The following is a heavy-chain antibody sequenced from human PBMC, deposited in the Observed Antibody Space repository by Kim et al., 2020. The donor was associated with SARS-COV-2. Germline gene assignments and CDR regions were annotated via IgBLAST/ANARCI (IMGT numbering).Heavy chain of an antibody. CDR3: AVLGGSPRGYSGYDYSPFDY. CDR1: GFTFSSYG. D-gene: IGHD5-12*01. Sequence: GGSLRLSCAASGFTFSSYGMHWVRQAPGKGLEWVAVISYDGSNKYYADSVKGRFTISRDNSKNTLYLQMNSLRAEDTAVYYCAVLGGSPRGYSGYDYSPFDYWGQGTLVTVSS. V-gene: IGHV3-30*03. CDR2: ISYDGSNK. J-gene: IGHJ4*02.